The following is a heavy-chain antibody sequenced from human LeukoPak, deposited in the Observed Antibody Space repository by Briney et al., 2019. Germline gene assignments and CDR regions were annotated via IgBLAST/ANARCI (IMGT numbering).Heavy chain of an antibody. V-gene: IGHV4-34*01. CDR3: ARGRVAVASGA. CDR2: INHSGST. CDR1: GGSFSGYY. J-gene: IGHJ4*02. D-gene: IGHD6-19*01. Sequence: SETLSLTCAVYGGSFSGYYWSWIRQPPGKGLEWIGEINHSGSTNYNPSLKSRVTISVDTSKNQFSLKLSSVTAADTAVYYCARGRVAVASGAWGQGTLVTVSS.